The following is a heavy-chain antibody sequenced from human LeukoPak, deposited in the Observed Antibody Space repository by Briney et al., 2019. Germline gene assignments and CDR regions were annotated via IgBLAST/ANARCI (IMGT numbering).Heavy chain of an antibody. J-gene: IGHJ4*02. Sequence: PGGSLRLSCAASGFTFSSYTMSWVRQAPGKGLEWVSAISDSGAGTFYADSVKGRFTISRDNSRNTLYLQMNSVRAEDTAIYYCAKGQSGTYYFDYWGEGTLVTVSS. CDR3: AKGQSGTYYFDY. D-gene: IGHD1-26*01. CDR2: ISDSGAGT. V-gene: IGHV3-23*01. CDR1: GFTFSSYT.